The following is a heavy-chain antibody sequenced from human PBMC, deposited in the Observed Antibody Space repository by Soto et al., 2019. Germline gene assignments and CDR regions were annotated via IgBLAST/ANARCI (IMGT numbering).Heavy chain of an antibody. J-gene: IGHJ4*02. CDR2: SKPNSGGT. D-gene: IGHD6-19*01. CDR1: GYVFTAYY. V-gene: IGHV1-2*02. Sequence: ASVKVSCKASGYVFTAYYIHWIRQAPGQGLEWMGWSKPNSGGTRYAQKFQGRVTMTRDTSITTAYMEVSSLRSDDTAVYFCARDSSGWRGVSFDYWGQGTPVTVSS. CDR3: ARDSSGWRGVSFDY.